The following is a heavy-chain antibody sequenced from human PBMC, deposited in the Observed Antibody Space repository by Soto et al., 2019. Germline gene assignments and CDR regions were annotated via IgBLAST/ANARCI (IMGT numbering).Heavy chain of an antibody. J-gene: IGHJ6*02. CDR3: AASLNNYYFGMDV. CDR2: FFHSGSN. V-gene: IGHV4-4*02. Sequence: QVQLQESGPGLVKPSETLSLTCAVSGASVSNSNWWNWVRQPPGKGLEWIGEFFHSGSNNDNPSLKGRVTMSVDKSKNQLSLTLTSVTAADSAVYYCAASLNNYYFGMDVWGQGFTVTVSS. CDR1: GASVSNSNW.